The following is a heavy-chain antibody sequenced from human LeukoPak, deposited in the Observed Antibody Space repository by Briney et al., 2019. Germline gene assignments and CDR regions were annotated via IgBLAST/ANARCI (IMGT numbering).Heavy chain of an antibody. CDR2: IYYSGST. Sequence: PSQTLSLTCTVSGASISSGGFYWSWMRQHPGKGLEWIGYIYYSGSTYYNPSLKSRVTISVDTSKNQFSLKLSSVTAADTAVYYCASRSTTTGGWDLYYYYGMDVWGQGTTVTVSS. V-gene: IGHV4-31*03. D-gene: IGHD2-2*01. CDR1: GASISSGGFY. CDR3: ASRSTTTGGWDLYYYYGMDV. J-gene: IGHJ6*02.